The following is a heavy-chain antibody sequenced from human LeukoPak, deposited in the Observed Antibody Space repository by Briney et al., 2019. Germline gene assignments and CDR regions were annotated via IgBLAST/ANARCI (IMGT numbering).Heavy chain of an antibody. Sequence: GASVKVSCKASGGTFSSYAISWVRQAPGQGLEWMGGIIPIFGTANYAQKFQGRVTITADESTSTAYMELSSLRSEDTAVYYCAVASRGYSSGWYYFDYWGQGTLVTVSS. CDR1: GGTFSSYA. V-gene: IGHV1-69*13. CDR3: AVASRGYSSGWYYFDY. CDR2: IIPIFGTA. J-gene: IGHJ4*02. D-gene: IGHD6-19*01.